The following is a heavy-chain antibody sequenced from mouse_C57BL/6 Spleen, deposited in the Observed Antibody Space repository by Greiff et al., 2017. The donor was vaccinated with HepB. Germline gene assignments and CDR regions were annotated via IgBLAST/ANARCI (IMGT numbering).Heavy chain of an antibody. CDR1: GYSITSDY. D-gene: IGHD4-1*01. CDR3: ARFWDVDWYFDV. V-gene: IGHV3-8*01. Sequence: EVKLQESGPGLAKPSQTLSLTCSVPGYSITSDYWNWIRKFPGNKLEYMGYISYSGSTYYNPSLKSRSSITRETSNNQYYLQLNSVTTEDTATYYCARFWDVDWYFDVWGTGTTVTVSS. J-gene: IGHJ1*03. CDR2: ISYSGST.